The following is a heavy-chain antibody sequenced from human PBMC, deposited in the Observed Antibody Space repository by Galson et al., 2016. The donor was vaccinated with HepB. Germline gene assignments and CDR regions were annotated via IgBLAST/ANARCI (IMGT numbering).Heavy chain of an antibody. CDR1: GDSVNIGTFY. Sequence: ETLSLTCTVSGDSVNIGTFYWSWIRQPPGKGLEWIGYVHYSGSTTYNPPLKRRVTISVDTSKNQFSLKLTSVTAADTAVYFCARYLVDDDGYYFFDSWGQGSLVTVSS. D-gene: IGHD3-22*01. CDR3: ARYLVDDDGYYFFDS. V-gene: IGHV4-61*01. CDR2: VHYSGST. J-gene: IGHJ4*02.